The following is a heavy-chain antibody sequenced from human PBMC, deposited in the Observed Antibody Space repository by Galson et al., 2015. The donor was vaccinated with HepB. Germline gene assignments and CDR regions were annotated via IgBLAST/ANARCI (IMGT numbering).Heavy chain of an antibody. CDR1: GGSISSYY. V-gene: IGHV4-59*01. Sequence: ETLSLTCTVSGGSISSYYWSWLRQPPGKGLEWIGYIYYSGSTNYNPSLKSRVTISVDTSKNQFSLKLSSVTAADTAVYYCARGYSSGWLYYFDYWGQGTLVTVSS. CDR2: IYYSGST. CDR3: ARGYSSGWLYYFDY. D-gene: IGHD6-19*01. J-gene: IGHJ4*02.